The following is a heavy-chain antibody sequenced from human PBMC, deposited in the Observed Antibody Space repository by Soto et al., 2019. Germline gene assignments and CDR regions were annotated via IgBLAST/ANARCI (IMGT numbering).Heavy chain of an antibody. D-gene: IGHD6-13*01. Sequence: EAQLVESGGGLVQPGGSLRLSCAASGFTFSNYEMHWVRQAPGKGLEYVSGISNNGAHTDYAKSVKGRITISRDNSDNTLYLQMGSLRAEDMALYYCARRGYGSRWPNVYMDVWGKGTTVTFSS. CDR2: ISNNGAHT. J-gene: IGHJ6*03. V-gene: IGHV3-64*01. CDR3: ARRGYGSRWPNVYMDV. CDR1: GFTFSNYE.